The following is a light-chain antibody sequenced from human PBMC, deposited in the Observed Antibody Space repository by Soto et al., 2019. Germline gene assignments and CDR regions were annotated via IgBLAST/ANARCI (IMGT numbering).Light chain of an antibody. CDR3: HQYGNSPWT. CDR1: QTGFSTY. V-gene: IGKV3-20*01. CDR2: GAS. Sequence: EIVLTQSPGTLSLSPGERATLSCRASQTGFSTYLAWFLQKPGQAPRLLIYGASSRAAGIPDRFSGSGCGTDFTLTINRLEPEDFAVYYCHQYGNSPWTLGQGTKVEIK. J-gene: IGKJ1*01.